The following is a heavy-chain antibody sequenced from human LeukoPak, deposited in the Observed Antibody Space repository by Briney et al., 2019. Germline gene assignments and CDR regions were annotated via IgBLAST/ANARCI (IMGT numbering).Heavy chain of an antibody. D-gene: IGHD3-9*01. Sequence: SETLSLTCAVYGGSFSGYYWSWIRQPPGKGLEWIGEINHSGSTNYNPSLKSRVTISVDTSKNQFSLKLSSVTAADTAVYYCASLTYYDILTGYYNFDYWGQGTLVTVSS. J-gene: IGHJ4*02. CDR3: ASLTYYDILTGYYNFDY. CDR2: INHSGST. V-gene: IGHV4-34*01. CDR1: GGSFSGYY.